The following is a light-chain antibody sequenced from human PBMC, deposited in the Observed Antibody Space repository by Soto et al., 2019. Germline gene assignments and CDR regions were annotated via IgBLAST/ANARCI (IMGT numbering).Light chain of an antibody. CDR2: DAS. J-gene: IGKJ2*01. V-gene: IGKV3-15*01. CDR3: QQYNTWPPYT. Sequence: EIVLTQSPATLSLSPGERATLSCRASQSVSSNLAWYQQKPGQAPRLLIYDASTRATGIPARFSGSGSGTDFTLSIRSLQSEDFAVYFCQQYNTWPPYTFGQGTKLEI. CDR1: QSVSSN.